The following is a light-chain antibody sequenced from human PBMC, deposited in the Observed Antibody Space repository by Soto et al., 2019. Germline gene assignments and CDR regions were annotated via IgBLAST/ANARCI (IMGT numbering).Light chain of an antibody. CDR2: AAT. CDR3: QPASSFPST. Sequence: DIPMTQSPSSLAASAGDRVTITCRASQLISSWLGWYQQKPGHAPKLLSYAATNLQSGVPSRFSSSASGTEFPLTISSLQPEDFATYYCQPASSFPSTFGGGTEVQI. V-gene: IGKV1-12*02. J-gene: IGKJ4*01. CDR1: QLISSW.